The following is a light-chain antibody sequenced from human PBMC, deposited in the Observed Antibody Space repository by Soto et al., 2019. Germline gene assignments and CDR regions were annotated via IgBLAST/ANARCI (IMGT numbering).Light chain of an antibody. CDR2: DAS. CDR1: QSVNTW. Sequence: DIQMTQSPSTLSASVGDRVAIPCRASQSVNTWLAWYQQRPGKAPKLLIYDASSLESGVPSRFSGSGSGTEFTLTISSLQPDDFATYYCQQYNSYGKVFGQGTKVDIK. CDR3: QQYNSYGKV. V-gene: IGKV1-5*01. J-gene: IGKJ1*01.